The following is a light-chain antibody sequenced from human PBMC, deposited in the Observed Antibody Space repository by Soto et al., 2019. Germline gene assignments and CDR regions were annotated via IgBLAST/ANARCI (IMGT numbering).Light chain of an antibody. J-gene: IGKJ2*01. V-gene: IGKV3-15*01. Sequence: EIVMTQSPATVSVSPGERATLSCRASQSVGNNLAWYQQKPGQAPRLLIYGASTRDTGIPTRFSGRGSGTEFPLTISSLRSEDFSVYYCQQYNTWPPYTFGQGTKLEIK. CDR2: GAS. CDR1: QSVGNN. CDR3: QQYNTWPPYT.